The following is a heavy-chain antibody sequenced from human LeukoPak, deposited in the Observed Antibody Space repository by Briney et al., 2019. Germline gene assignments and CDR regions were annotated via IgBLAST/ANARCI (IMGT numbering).Heavy chain of an antibody. V-gene: IGHV3-7*01. D-gene: IGHD1-26*01. CDR2: IKQDGSEK. CDR1: GFTFSSYW. J-gene: IGHJ5*02. CDR3: ARGPSGRGSWFDP. Sequence: PGGSLRLSCAASGFTFSSYWMSWVRQAPGKGLEWVANIKQDGSEKYYVDSVKGRFTISRDNAKNTLYLQMNRLRAEDTAVYYCARGPSGRGSWFDPWGQGTLVTVSS.